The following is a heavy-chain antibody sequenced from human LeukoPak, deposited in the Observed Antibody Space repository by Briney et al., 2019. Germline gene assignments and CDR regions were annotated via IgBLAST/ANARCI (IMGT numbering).Heavy chain of an antibody. CDR3: AREVGVGATSRSFDY. D-gene: IGHD1-26*01. CDR2: INAGNGNT. V-gene: IGHV1-3*01. J-gene: IGHJ4*02. Sequence: ASVKVSCMASGYTFTSYAMHWVRQAPGQRLEWMGWINAGNGNTEYSQKFQGRVTITRDTSASTAYMELSSLRSEDTAVYYCAREVGVGATSRSFDYWGQGTLVTVSS. CDR1: GYTFTSYA.